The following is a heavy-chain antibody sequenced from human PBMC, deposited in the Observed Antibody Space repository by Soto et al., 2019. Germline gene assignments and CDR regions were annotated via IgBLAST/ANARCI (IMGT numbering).Heavy chain of an antibody. D-gene: IGHD2-15*01. J-gene: IGHJ4*02. CDR2: IYWDDDK. CDR3: SHTPVLYCSGGSFYKR. CDR1: GFSLSTSGVG. Sequence: QITLKESGPTLVKPTQTLTLTCTFSGFSLSTSGVGVGWIRQPPGKALEWLALIYWDDDKRYSPSLKSRLTITQDTSKNQGVLTMTNIDPVEKATYYLSHTPVLYCSGGSFYKRWGQGTLVTVSS. V-gene: IGHV2-5*02.